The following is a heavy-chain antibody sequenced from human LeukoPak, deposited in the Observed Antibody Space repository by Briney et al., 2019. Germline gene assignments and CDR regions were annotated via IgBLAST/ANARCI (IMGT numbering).Heavy chain of an antibody. Sequence: GSLRLSCTASGFTFGDYAMSWVRQPPGKGLEWIGEINHSGSTNYNPSLKSRVTISVDTSKNQFSLKLSSVTAADTAVYYCARRNRAAAGTAYFDYWGQGTLVTVSS. J-gene: IGHJ4*02. CDR1: GFTFGDYA. CDR2: INHSGST. CDR3: ARRNRAAAGTAYFDY. V-gene: IGHV4-34*01. D-gene: IGHD6-13*01.